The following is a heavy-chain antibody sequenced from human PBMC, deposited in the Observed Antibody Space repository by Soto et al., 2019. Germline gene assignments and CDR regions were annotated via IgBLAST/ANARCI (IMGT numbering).Heavy chain of an antibody. CDR1: GFSVSSNY. Sequence: VGSLRLSCAASGFSVSSNYMSWVRQAPGKGLEWVSVIYSGGSTYYADSVKGRFTISRDNSKNTLYLQMNSLRAEDTAVYYCERDHDSSGYYYFDLWGRGTLVTVSS. J-gene: IGHJ2*01. D-gene: IGHD3-22*01. CDR2: IYSGGST. V-gene: IGHV3-53*01. CDR3: ERDHDSSGYYYFDL.